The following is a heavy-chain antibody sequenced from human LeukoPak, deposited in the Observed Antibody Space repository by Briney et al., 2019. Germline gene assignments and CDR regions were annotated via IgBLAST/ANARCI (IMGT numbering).Heavy chain of an antibody. CDR1: GFTFSSYA. V-gene: IGHV3-23*01. CDR3: AKDMQHSSSCLDY. Sequence: PGGSLRLSCAASGFTFSSYAMSWVRQAPGKGLEWVSVISGSGGSTYYADSVKGRFTISRDNSKSTLYLQMNSLRAEDTAVYYCAKDMQHSSSCLDYWGQGTLVTVSS. CDR2: ISGSGGST. J-gene: IGHJ4*02. D-gene: IGHD6-13*01.